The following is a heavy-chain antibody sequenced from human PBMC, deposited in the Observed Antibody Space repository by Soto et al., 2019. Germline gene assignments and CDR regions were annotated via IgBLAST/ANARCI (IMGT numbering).Heavy chain of an antibody. CDR3: APR. CDR2: ISGRGTNT. V-gene: IGHV3-23*01. Sequence: GGSLRLSCAASGSISTTTPLSWVRQAPGKGLEWVSTISGRGTNTYYADSVKGRFIISRDNSQNTLFLQMDNLTVEDTATYYCAPRGGQGIGVTVSS. J-gene: IGHJ4*02. CDR1: GSISTTTP.